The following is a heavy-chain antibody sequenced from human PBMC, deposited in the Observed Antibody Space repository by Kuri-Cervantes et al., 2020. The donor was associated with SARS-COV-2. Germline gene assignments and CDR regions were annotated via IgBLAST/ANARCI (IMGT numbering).Heavy chain of an antibody. D-gene: IGHD6-13*01. CDR3: ARDPRAVAGFDS. CDR1: GGSISSHY. V-gene: IGHV4-59*11. Sequence: GSLRLSCTVSGGSISSHYWSWIRQPPGKGLERIGYIYYSGSTNYNPSLKSRVTISVDTSKNQFSLKLSSVTAADTAVYYCARDPRAVAGFDSWGQGTLVTVSS. J-gene: IGHJ4*02. CDR2: IYYSGST.